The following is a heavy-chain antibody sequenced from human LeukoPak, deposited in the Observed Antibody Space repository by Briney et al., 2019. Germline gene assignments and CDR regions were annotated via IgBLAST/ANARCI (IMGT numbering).Heavy chain of an antibody. V-gene: IGHV3-21*01. J-gene: IGHJ4*02. D-gene: IGHD6-13*01. CDR1: GFTFSSYS. CDR3: ASSRIAAAGTFDY. CDR2: ISSSSSYI. Sequence: GGSLRLSCAASGFTFSSYSMNWVRQAPGKGLEWGSSISSSSSYIYYADSVKGRFTISRDNAKNSLYLQMNSLRAEDTAVYYCASSRIAAAGTFDYWGQGTLVTVSS.